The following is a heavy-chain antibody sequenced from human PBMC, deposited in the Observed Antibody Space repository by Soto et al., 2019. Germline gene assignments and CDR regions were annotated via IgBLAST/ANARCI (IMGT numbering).Heavy chain of an antibody. CDR3: PRHAVIILGGVIVSNYFTY. CDR2: IDPTDSYT. J-gene: IGHJ4*02. D-gene: IGHD3-16*02. Sequence: PGESLKISCKGSGYSFASYWITWVRQMPGKGLEWMGRIDPTDSYTNYSSSFQGHVTFSVDKSISTAYLHWRGLKASDTAMYYCPRHAVIILGGVIVSNYFTYWGQGTLVTVSS. V-gene: IGHV5-10-1*01. CDR1: GYSFASYW.